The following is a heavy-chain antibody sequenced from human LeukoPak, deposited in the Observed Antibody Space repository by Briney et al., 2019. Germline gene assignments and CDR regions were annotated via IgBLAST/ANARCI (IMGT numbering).Heavy chain of an antibody. D-gene: IGHD4-17*01. CDR2: ISYDGSNK. J-gene: IGHJ4*02. CDR1: GFTFSSYA. CDR3: ARDILVHNDYGDYSDY. V-gene: IGHV3-30-3*01. Sequence: PGESLRLSCAASGFTFSSYAMHWVRQAPGKGLEWVAVISYDGSNKYYADSVKGRFTISRDNSKNTLYLQMNSLRAEDTAVYYCARDILVHNDYGDYSDYWGQGTLVTVSS.